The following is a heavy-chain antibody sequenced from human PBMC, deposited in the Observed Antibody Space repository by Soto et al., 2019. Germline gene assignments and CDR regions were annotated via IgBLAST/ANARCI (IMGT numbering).Heavy chain of an antibody. J-gene: IGHJ6*02. Sequence: SVKVSCKASGGTFSSYAISWVRQAPGQGLEWMGGIIPIFGTANYAQKFQGRVTITADESTSTAYMELSSLRSEDTAVYYCARAPRQGGEDYYYYGMDVWGQGTTVTVSS. D-gene: IGHD2-15*01. CDR1: GGTFSSYA. CDR3: ARAPRQGGEDYYYYGMDV. CDR2: IIPIFGTA. V-gene: IGHV1-69*13.